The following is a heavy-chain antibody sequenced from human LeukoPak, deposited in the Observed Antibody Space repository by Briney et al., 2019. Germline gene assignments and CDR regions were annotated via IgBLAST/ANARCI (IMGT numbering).Heavy chain of an antibody. CDR2: IYYSGST. D-gene: IGHD2-2*01. CDR1: GGSISSYY. CDR3: AGTRDPPGLFDY. Sequence: SETLSLTCTVSGGSISSYYWSWIRQPLGKGLEWIGYIYYSGSTNYNPSLKSRVTISVDTSKNQFSLKLSSVTAADTAVYYCAGTRDPPGLFDYWGQGTLVTVSS. J-gene: IGHJ4*02. V-gene: IGHV4-59*01.